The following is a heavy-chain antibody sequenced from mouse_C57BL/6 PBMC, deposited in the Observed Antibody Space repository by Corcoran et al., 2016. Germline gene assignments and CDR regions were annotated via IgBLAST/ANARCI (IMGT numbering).Heavy chain of an antibody. Sequence: EVQLQQSGPELVKPGASVKIPCKASGYTFTDYNMDWVKQSHGKSLEWIGDINPNNGGTIYNQKFKGKATLTVDKSSSTAYMELRSLTSEDTAVYYCARYGGPLLDYAMDYWGQGTSVTVSS. V-gene: IGHV1-18*01. CDR3: ARYGGPLLDYAMDY. CDR2: INPNNGGT. CDR1: GYTFTDYN. D-gene: IGHD1-1*02. J-gene: IGHJ4*01.